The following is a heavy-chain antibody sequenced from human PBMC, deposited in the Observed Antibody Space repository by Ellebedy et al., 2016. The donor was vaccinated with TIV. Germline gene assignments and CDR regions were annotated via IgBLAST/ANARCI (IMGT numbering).Heavy chain of an antibody. CDR2: FYPGDSQT. J-gene: IGHJ4*02. D-gene: IGHD2-2*01. V-gene: IGHV5-51*01. CDR3: ARAKYSTNWSEGFDY. CDR1: GYTFTTYW. Sequence: PGGSLRLSCKASGYTFTTYWIGWVRQMPGKGLEWLGIFYPGDSQTRYSPSFQGQVTISVDKYISTAYLQWSSLKASDTAMYYCARAKYSTNWSEGFDYWGQGTLITVSS.